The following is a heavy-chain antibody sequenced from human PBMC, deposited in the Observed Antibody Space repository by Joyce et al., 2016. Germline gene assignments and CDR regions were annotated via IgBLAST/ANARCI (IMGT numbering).Heavy chain of an antibody. J-gene: IGHJ4*02. CDR3: AHRPNSGYDPSAFDF. CDR2: IYWDDDK. CDR1: GFSLSTRGVG. D-gene: IGHD5-12*01. Sequence: QITLKESGPTLVKPTQTLTLTCAFSGFSLSTRGVGVGWIRQPPGTALEWLALIYWDDDKRYSPSLKSRLTITKDTSRNQVVLTMTNMDPVDTATYYCAHRPNSGYDPSAFDFWGQGTLVTVSS. V-gene: IGHV2-5*02.